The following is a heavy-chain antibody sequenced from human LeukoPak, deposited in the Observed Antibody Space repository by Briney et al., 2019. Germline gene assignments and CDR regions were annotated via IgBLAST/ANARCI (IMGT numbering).Heavy chain of an antibody. CDR3: AKDMAPGTMVMGFDY. D-gene: IGHD3-10*01. J-gene: IGHJ4*02. Sequence: PGGSLRLSCAASGFTFSSCGMHWVRQAPGKGLEWVAFIRYDGSNKYYADSVKGRFTISRDNSRNTLYLQMNSLRAEDTAVYYCAKDMAPGTMVMGFDYWGQGTLVTVSS. CDR1: GFTFSSCG. V-gene: IGHV3-30*02. CDR2: IRYDGSNK.